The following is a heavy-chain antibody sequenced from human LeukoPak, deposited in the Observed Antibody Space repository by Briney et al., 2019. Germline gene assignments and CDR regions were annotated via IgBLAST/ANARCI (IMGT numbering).Heavy chain of an antibody. V-gene: IGHV3-30-3*01. Sequence: HPGGSLRLSCVASKFVFIDSPMHWVRQPPGKGLQWVAVISPDGTSKYYADSVKGRFTISRDNSKDTLFLQMESLRIEDTAVYYCARDPLSPEPWGQGTLVTVSS. CDR3: ARDPLSPEP. J-gene: IGHJ5*02. CDR2: ISPDGTSK. CDR1: KFVFIDSP.